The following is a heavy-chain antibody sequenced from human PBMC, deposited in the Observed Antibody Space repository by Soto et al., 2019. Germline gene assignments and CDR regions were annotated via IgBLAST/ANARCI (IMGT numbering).Heavy chain of an antibody. D-gene: IGHD3-22*01. CDR1: GGSFNRHT. CDR2: IIPIFDTA. CDR3: ARGGGYDSTDYYYAY. Sequence: QVQLVQSGAEVRKPGSSVRVSCKASGGSFNRHTISWVRQAPGQGLECMGGIIPIFDTANHAQKFQGRVTIIADESTFTVYMELSSLRSDDTAIYFGARGGGYDSTDYYYAYWGQGTLVIVSS. V-gene: IGHV1-69*01. J-gene: IGHJ4*02.